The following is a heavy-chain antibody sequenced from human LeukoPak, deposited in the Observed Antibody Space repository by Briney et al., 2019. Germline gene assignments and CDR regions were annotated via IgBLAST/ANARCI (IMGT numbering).Heavy chain of an antibody. CDR1: GFTFSSYA. Sequence: AGGSLRLSCAASGFTFSSYAMSWVRQAPGKGLEWVSSISGSGSSTYYADSVKGRFTISRDNSKNTLYLQMNSLRAEDTAVYYCAKALHCSGTSCYLCFDYWGQGTLVTVSS. CDR2: ISGSGSST. CDR3: AKALHCSGTSCYLCFDY. D-gene: IGHD2-2*01. J-gene: IGHJ4*02. V-gene: IGHV3-23*01.